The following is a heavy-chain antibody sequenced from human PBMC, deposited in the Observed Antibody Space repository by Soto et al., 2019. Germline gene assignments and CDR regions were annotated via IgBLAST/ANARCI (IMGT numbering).Heavy chain of an antibody. CDR1: GDSISTYY. V-gene: IGHV4-59*01. CDR2: ISYSGST. J-gene: IGHJ2*01. Sequence: QVQLQESGPGLVKPSETLSLTCTVSGDSISTYYWSWIRQPPGKGLEWIGYISYSGSTNYNPSLKSRVTISINTSKTQSFLKLSSVTAADTAVYYCAREKTRWYFDFWGRGTLVTVSS. CDR3: AREKTRWYFDF.